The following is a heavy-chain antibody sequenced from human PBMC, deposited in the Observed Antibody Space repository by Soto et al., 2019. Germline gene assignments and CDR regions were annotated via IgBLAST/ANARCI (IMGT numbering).Heavy chain of an antibody. V-gene: IGHV1-69*06. J-gene: IGHJ5*02. CDR3: ARGNKGPGHYGPGSQGWYGP. D-gene: IGHD3-10*01. Sequence: QVQLVQSGPEVKKPGSSVKVSCKVSGGTFSSHAINWLRQAPGQGLEWMGVIIPVTDTPNNAEKFQGRVTITADKSTTTVYMELSSLTFDDTVVYFCARGNKGPGHYGPGSQGWYGPWGQGTLVTVSS. CDR2: IIPVTDTP. CDR1: GGTFSSHA.